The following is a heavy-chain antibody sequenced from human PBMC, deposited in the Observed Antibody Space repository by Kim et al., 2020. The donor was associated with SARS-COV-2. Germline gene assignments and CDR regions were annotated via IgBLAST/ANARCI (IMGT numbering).Heavy chain of an antibody. V-gene: IGHV1-18*04. CDR3: ARFIASSAMPGYYGMDV. D-gene: IGHD2-2*01. Sequence: ASVKVSCKASGYTFTSYGISWVRQAPGQGLEWMGWISAYNGNTNYAQKLQGRVTMTTDTSTSTAYMELRSLRSDDTAVYYCARFIASSAMPGYYGMDVWGQGTTVTVSS. CDR1: GYTFTSYG. J-gene: IGHJ6*02. CDR2: ISAYNGNT.